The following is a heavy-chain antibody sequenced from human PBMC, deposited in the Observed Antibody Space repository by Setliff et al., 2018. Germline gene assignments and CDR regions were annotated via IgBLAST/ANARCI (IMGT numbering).Heavy chain of an antibody. CDR2: IDQSGST. Sequence: SETLSLTCAVYGDSFSGYFWTWIRQPPGRGLEWIGDIDQSGSTNYDPSLKSRLTISVDTSKNQFSLSLSSVTAADTAVYYCAGGAFGSRWYVRPWFDPWGQGTLVTVSS. CDR1: GDSFSGYF. J-gene: IGHJ5*02. D-gene: IGHD6-13*01. CDR3: AGGAFGSRWYVRPWFDP. V-gene: IGHV4-34*01.